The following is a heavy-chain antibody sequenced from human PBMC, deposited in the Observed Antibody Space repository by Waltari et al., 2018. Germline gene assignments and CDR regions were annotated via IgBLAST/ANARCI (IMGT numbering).Heavy chain of an antibody. D-gene: IGHD3-22*01. J-gene: IGHJ6*03. CDR2: IDTSGST. Sequence: QVQLQESGPGLVKPSETLSLTCTVSGGSISSYYWSWIRQPAGKGLEWIGRIDTSGSTKYNPSLKRRVTMSVDTSKNQFSLKLSSVTAADTAVYYCARSSGYYQRYYMDVWGKGTTVTVSS. CDR3: ARSSGYYQRYYMDV. CDR1: GGSISSYY. V-gene: IGHV4-4*07.